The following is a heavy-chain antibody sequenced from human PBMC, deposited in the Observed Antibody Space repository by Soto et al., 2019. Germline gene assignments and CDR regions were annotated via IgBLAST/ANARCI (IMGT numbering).Heavy chain of an antibody. Sequence: QVQLVQSGAEVKKPGSSVKVSCKASGGTFSSYAISWVRQAPGQGLEWMGGIITIFGTANYAQKFQGRVTTNADESTSTAYMERSSLRSEDTSVYSCAGHYQDIVVVPAAIPPIDYYYGMDVWGQGTTVTVSS. CDR3: AGHYQDIVVVPAAIPPIDYYYGMDV. J-gene: IGHJ6*02. CDR2: IITIFGTA. D-gene: IGHD2-2*02. V-gene: IGHV1-69*01. CDR1: GGTFSSYA.